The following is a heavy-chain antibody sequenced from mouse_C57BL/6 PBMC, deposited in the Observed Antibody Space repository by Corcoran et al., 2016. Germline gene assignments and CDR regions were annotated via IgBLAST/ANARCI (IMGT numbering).Heavy chain of an antibody. Sequence: QIQLVQSGPKLKKPGETVKISGKASGYTFTNYGMSWVKQAPGKGLKWMGWINTYSGVPTYADDFKGRFAFSLETSASTAYLQINNLKNEDTATYFCARYGYYYGSSYWYFDVWGTGTTVTVSS. V-gene: IGHV9-3*01. CDR2: INTYSGVP. J-gene: IGHJ1*03. D-gene: IGHD1-1*01. CDR1: GYTFTNYG. CDR3: ARYGYYYGSSYWYFDV.